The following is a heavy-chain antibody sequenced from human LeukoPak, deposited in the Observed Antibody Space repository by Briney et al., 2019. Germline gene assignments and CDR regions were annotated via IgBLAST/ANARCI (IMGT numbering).Heavy chain of an antibody. CDR1: GGSISSYY. J-gene: IGHJ5*02. CDR2: IYYSGST. CDR3: ARLVSCSTSCYFGS. D-gene: IGHD2-2*01. V-gene: IGHV4-59*08. Sequence: PSETLSLTCTVSGGSISSYYWSWIRQPPGKGLEWIGYIYYSGSTNYNPSLKSRVTISVDTSKNQFSLNLRSVTAADMAVYYCARLVSCSTSCYFGSWGQGTLVTVSS.